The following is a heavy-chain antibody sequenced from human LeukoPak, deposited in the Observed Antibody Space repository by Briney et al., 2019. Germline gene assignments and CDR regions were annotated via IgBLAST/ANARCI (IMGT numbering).Heavy chain of an antibody. CDR3: GRDRQGGLDS. Sequence: SETLSLTCTVSGGSISSYYWSWIRQPPGKGLEWIGYIYYSGSTNYNPSLKSRVTISVDTSKNQFSLKLSSVTAADTAAYYHGRDRQGGLDSWGRGTLVTVSS. J-gene: IGHJ4*02. CDR2: IYYSGST. V-gene: IGHV4-59*01. CDR1: GGSISSYY. D-gene: IGHD3-16*01.